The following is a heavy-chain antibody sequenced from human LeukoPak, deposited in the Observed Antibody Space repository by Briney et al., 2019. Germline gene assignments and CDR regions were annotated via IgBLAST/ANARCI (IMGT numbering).Heavy chain of an antibody. J-gene: IGHJ4*02. Sequence: GGSLRLSCAASGFTFSSYGMHWVRQAPGKGLEWVAFIRYDGSNKYYADSVKGRFTISRDNSKNTLYLQMNSLRAEDTAVYYCAKAPRVVPAATDYWGQGTLVTVSS. CDR3: AKAPRVVPAATDY. D-gene: IGHD2-2*01. V-gene: IGHV3-30*02. CDR2: IRYDGSNK. CDR1: GFTFSSYG.